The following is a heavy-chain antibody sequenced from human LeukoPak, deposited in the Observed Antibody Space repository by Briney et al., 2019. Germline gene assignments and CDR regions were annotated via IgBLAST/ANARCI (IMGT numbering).Heavy chain of an antibody. V-gene: IGHV3-48*03. D-gene: IGHD3-10*02. CDR3: AELGITMIGGV. CDR1: GFTFSSYE. CDR2: ISSSGSNI. Sequence: GGSLRLSCAASGFTFSSYEMNWVRQPPGKGLEWVSYISSSGSNIYYADSVKGRFTISRDNAENSLYLQMNSLRAEDTAVYYCAELGITMIGGVWGKGTTVTISS. J-gene: IGHJ6*04.